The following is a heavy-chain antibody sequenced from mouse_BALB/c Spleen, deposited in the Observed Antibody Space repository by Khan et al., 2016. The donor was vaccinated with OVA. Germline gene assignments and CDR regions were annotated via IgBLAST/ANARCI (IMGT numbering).Heavy chain of an antibody. CDR2: IATGSGST. D-gene: IGHD1-1*01. Sequence: DLVKPGASVKLSCKASGYTFTSYWINWIKQRPGQGLEWIGRIATGSGSTYDNEMFKGKATLTVDTSSSPAYIQISSLSSEDSAVYFCARENYDGSTGYALDYWGQGTSVTVSS. CDR1: GYTFTSYW. CDR3: ARENYDGSTGYALDY. J-gene: IGHJ4*01. V-gene: IGHV1S41*01.